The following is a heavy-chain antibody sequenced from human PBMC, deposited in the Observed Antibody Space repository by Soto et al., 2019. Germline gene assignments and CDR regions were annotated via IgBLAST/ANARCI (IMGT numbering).Heavy chain of an antibody. D-gene: IGHD2-2*01. V-gene: IGHV1-24*01. CDR2: FDPEDGET. Sequence: ASVKVSCKVSGYTLTELSMHWVRQAPGKGLEWMGGFDPEDGETIYAQKFQGRVTMTEDTSTDTAYMELSSLRSEDTAVYYCATEALGYCSSTSCLNWFDPWGKGTLVTVSS. CDR1: GYTLTELS. J-gene: IGHJ5*02. CDR3: ATEALGYCSSTSCLNWFDP.